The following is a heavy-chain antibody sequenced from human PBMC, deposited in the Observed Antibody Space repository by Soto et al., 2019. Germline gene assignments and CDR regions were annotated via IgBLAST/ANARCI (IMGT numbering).Heavy chain of an antibody. D-gene: IGHD4-17*01. J-gene: IGHJ5*02. V-gene: IGHV4-39*01. Sequence: QLQLQESGPGLVKPSETLSLTCTVSGGSISSSSYYWGWIRQPPGKGLEWIGSIYYSGSTYYNPSLKSRVTISVDTSKNQFSLKLSSVTAADTAVYYCAGGLRSYNWFDPWGQGTLVTVSS. CDR3: AGGLRSYNWFDP. CDR1: GGSISSSSYY. CDR2: IYYSGST.